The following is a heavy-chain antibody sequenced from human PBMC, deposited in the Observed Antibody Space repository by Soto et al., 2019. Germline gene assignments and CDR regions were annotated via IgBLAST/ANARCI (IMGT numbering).Heavy chain of an antibody. Sequence: SETLSLTCTVSGYSISSGYYWGWIRQPPGKGLEWIGSIYHSGSTYYNPSLKSRVTISVDTSKNQFSMKLSSVTAADTAVYYCAYAKVDAFDIWGQGTMVTVSS. V-gene: IGHV4-38-2*02. CDR3: AYAKVDAFDI. D-gene: IGHD3-16*01. J-gene: IGHJ3*02. CDR1: GYSISSGYY. CDR2: IYHSGST.